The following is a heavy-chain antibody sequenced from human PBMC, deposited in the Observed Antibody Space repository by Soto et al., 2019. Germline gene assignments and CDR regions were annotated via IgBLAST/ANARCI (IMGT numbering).Heavy chain of an antibody. CDR3: ARDRSSSRAWYYYGMDV. V-gene: IGHV6-1*01. J-gene: IGHJ6*02. Sequence: PSQTLSLTCAISGDSVSSNSAALNWIRQSPSRGLEWLGRTYYRSKWYNDYAVSVKSRITINPDTSKNQFSLQLNSVTPEDTAVYYCARDRSSSRAWYYYGMDVWGQGTTVTVSS. CDR2: TYYRSKWYN. D-gene: IGHD6-13*01. CDR1: GDSVSSNSAA.